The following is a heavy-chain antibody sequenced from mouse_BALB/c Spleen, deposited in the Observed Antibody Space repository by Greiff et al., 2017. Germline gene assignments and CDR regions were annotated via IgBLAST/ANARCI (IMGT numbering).Heavy chain of an antibody. Sequence: VQLQPSGAELARPGASVKMSCKASGYTFTSYTMHWVNQRPGQGLEWIGYINPSSGYTNYNQKFKDKATLTADKSSSTAYMQLSSLTSEDSAVYYCARDGNFYAMDYWGQGTSVTVAS. CDR2: INPSSGYT. V-gene: IGHV1-4*01. D-gene: IGHD2-1*01. J-gene: IGHJ4*01. CDR3: ARDGNFYAMDY. CDR1: GYTFTSYT.